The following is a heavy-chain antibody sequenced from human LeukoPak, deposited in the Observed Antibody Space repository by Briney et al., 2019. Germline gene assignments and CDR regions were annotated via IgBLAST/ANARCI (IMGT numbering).Heavy chain of an antibody. CDR1: GYTFTGYY. Sequence: GASVKVSCKASGYTFTGYYMHWVRQAPGQGLEWMGWINPNSGGTNYAQKFQGRVTMTRDTSISTAYMELSRLRSDDTAVYYCARSRTDEYSSSGVLDYWGQGTLVTVSS. V-gene: IGHV1-2*02. CDR3: ARSRTDEYSSSGVLDY. J-gene: IGHJ4*02. D-gene: IGHD6-6*01. CDR2: INPNSGGT.